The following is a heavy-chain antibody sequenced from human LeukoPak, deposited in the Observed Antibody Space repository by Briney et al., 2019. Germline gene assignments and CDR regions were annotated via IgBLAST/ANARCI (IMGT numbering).Heavy chain of an antibody. CDR1: GFTFSNYC. J-gene: IGHJ4*02. Sequence: PGRSLRLSCAASGFTFSNYCMHWVRQAPGKGLEWVAVISYDGSNKNYADSVKGRFTISRDNSKNTLYLQMNSLRGEDTAVYYCAKYQSWTLRRFDDWGQGTLVTVAS. D-gene: IGHD3/OR15-3a*01. CDR3: AKYQSWTLRRFDD. CDR2: ISYDGSNK. V-gene: IGHV3-30*18.